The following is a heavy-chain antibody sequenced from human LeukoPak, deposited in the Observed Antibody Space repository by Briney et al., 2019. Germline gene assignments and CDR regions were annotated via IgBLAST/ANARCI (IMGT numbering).Heavy chain of an antibody. D-gene: IGHD2-2*01. J-gene: IGHJ4*02. CDR2: IRYDGSNK. CDR1: GFTFSTYG. CDR3: ARPNQGYCISTSCPFDY. Sequence: PGGSLRLSRAASGFTFSTYGMHWVRQAPGKGLEWVAFIRYDGSNKYYADSVKGRFTISRDNSKNTLYLQMNSLRAEDTAVFYCARPNQGYCISTSCPFDYWGQGTLVTVSS. V-gene: IGHV3-30*02.